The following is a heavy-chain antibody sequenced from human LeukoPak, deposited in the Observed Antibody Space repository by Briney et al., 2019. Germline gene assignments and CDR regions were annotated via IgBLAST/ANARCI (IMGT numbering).Heavy chain of an antibody. D-gene: IGHD6-13*01. Sequence: GASVKVSCKASGGTFSSYAISWVRQAPGQGLEWMGGIIPIFGTANYAQKCQGRVTITADKSTSTAYMELSSLRAEDTAVYYCANDLRSIAAAGNDAFDIWGQGTMVTVSS. CDR2: IIPIFGTA. J-gene: IGHJ3*02. V-gene: IGHV1-69*06. CDR3: ANDLRSIAAAGNDAFDI. CDR1: GGTFSSYA.